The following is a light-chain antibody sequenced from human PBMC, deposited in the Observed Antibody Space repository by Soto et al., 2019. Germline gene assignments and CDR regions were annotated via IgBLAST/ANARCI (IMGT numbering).Light chain of an antibody. CDR2: DAS. J-gene: IGKJ2*01. CDR3: QQRFNWPLFT. Sequence: EIVLTQSPATLSLSPGERATLSCRASQSVSSYLAWYQQKPGQAPRLLIYDASNRATGIPARFSGGGSGTDFTLTIISLEPEDFAVYYCQQRFNWPLFTFGQGTKLEIK. V-gene: IGKV3-11*01. CDR1: QSVSSY.